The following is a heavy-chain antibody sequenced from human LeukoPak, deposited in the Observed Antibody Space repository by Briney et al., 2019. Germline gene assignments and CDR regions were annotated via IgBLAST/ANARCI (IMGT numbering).Heavy chain of an antibody. Sequence: SETLSLACTVSGGSISNSNYYWGWIRQPPGKGLEWIAGIYYSGSTYYNPSLKSPVTISRDTSKNQFALKLSSVTAADTAVYYCARHSIRYCGGDCYSSDAFDIWGQGTMVTVSS. D-gene: IGHD2-21*02. CDR3: ARHSIRYCGGDCYSSDAFDI. J-gene: IGHJ3*02. V-gene: IGHV4-39*01. CDR2: IYYSGST. CDR1: GGSISNSNYY.